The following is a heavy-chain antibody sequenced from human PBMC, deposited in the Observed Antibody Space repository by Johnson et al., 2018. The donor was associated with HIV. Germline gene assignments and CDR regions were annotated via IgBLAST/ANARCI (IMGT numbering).Heavy chain of an antibody. V-gene: IGHV3-23*04. CDR2: ISGDAGST. CDR1: GFTFSNYA. J-gene: IGHJ3*02. D-gene: IGHD1-26*01. Sequence: VQLVESGGGLVQPGGSLTLSCAASGFTFSNYAMSWVRRAPGKGLEWVSTISGDAGSTYYADSVRGRFTLSRDNSKNILFLQMNSLRAEDTAVYYCASGSWELSEDAFHIWGQGTMVTVSS. CDR3: ASGSWELSEDAFHI.